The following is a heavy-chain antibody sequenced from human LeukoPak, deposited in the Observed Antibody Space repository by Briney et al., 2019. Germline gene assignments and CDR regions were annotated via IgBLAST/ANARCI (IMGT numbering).Heavy chain of an antibody. D-gene: IGHD6-13*01. Sequence: SETLSLTCSVSGGSISSSSYYWGWIRQPPGKGLEWIGSGFYTGRTYYNPSLKSRVTISVDTSKNQFSLKLSSVSAADTAVYYCARRQQLAELFDYWGQGTLVTVSS. CDR1: GGSISSSSYY. CDR3: ARRQQLAELFDY. CDR2: GFYTGRT. V-gene: IGHV4-39*01. J-gene: IGHJ4*02.